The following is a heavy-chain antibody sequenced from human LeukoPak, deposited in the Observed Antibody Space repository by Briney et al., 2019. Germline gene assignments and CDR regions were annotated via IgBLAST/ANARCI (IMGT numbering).Heavy chain of an antibody. Sequence: PSETLSLTCAVYGGSFSGYYWSWIRQPPGKGLEWIGEINHSGSTNYNPPLKSRVTISVDTSKNQFSLKLSSVTAADTAVYYCARARTFNFDYWGQGTLVTVSS. V-gene: IGHV4-34*01. CDR3: ARARTFNFDY. J-gene: IGHJ4*02. CDR2: INHSGST. CDR1: GGSFSGYY.